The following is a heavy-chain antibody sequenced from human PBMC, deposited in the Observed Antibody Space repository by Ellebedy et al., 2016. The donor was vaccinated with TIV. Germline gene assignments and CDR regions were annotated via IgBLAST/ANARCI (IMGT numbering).Heavy chain of an antibody. D-gene: IGHD3-10*01. CDR2: YDYSGST. J-gene: IGHJ4*02. V-gene: IGHV4-31*03. CDR1: GGSITSEAYY. CDR3: ARGGSTVREVIGY. Sequence: MPSETLSLTCTVSGGSITSEAYYWSWIRQYPGKGLEWIGFYDYSGSTNYNASLKGRVEISIDKSTNQFSLKLTSVTAADTAVYFCARGGSTVREVIGYWGQGTLVTVSS.